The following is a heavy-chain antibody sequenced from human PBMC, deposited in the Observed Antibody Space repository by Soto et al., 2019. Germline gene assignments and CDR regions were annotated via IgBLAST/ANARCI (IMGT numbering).Heavy chain of an antibody. CDR3: ASLRPAAMGEIYFDY. J-gene: IGHJ4*02. CDR2: INHSGST. CDR1: GGSFSGYY. D-gene: IGHD2-2*01. V-gene: IGHV4-34*01. Sequence: TSETLSLTCAVYGGSFSGYYWSWIRQPPGKGLEWIGEINHSGSTNYNPSLKSRVTISVDTSKNQFSLKLSSVTAADTAVYYCASLRPAAMGEIYFDYWGQGTLVTVSS.